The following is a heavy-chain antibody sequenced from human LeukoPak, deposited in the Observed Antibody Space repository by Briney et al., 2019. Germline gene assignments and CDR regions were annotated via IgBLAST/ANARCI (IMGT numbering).Heavy chain of an antibody. J-gene: IGHJ4*02. CDR3: ASAYSSGWVDY. CDR2: INPSGGST. V-gene: IGHV1-46*01. CDR1: GYTFTSYY. D-gene: IGHD6-19*01. Sequence: ASVKVSCKASGYTFTSYYMHWVRQAPGQGLEWMGIINPSGGSTSYAQKFQGRVTMTRDMSTSTVYMELSSLRSEDTAVYYCASAYSSGWVDYWGQGTLVTVSS.